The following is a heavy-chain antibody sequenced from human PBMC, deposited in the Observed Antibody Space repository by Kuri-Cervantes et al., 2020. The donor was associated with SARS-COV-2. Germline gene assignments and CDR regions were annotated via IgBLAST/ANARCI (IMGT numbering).Heavy chain of an antibody. Sequence: SETLSLTCTVSGGSVSSGGYYWSWVRQPAGKGLEWIGRIYTSGDTDYNPSLKSRVTISVDTSKNQFSLKLSSVTAADTAVYYCARSQHSTSRFYYYGMDVWGQGTTVTVSS. CDR3: ARSQHSTSRFYYYGMDV. D-gene: IGHD6-6*01. CDR1: GGSVSSGGYY. V-gene: IGHV4-61*02. CDR2: IYTSGDT. J-gene: IGHJ6*02.